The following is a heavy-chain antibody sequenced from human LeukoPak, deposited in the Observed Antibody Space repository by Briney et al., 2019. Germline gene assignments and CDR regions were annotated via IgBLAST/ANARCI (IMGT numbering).Heavy chain of an antibody. Sequence: GGTLRLSCAASGFTFSSYGMSWVRQAPGKGLEWVSTISGSGDTTYYADSVKGRFTISRDNSKNTLYLQMNSLRAEDTAVYYCAKDRGHPLSYYFDYWGQGTLVTVSS. V-gene: IGHV3-23*01. CDR1: GFTFSSYG. CDR2: ISGSGDTT. D-gene: IGHD3-10*01. CDR3: AKDRGHPLSYYFDY. J-gene: IGHJ4*02.